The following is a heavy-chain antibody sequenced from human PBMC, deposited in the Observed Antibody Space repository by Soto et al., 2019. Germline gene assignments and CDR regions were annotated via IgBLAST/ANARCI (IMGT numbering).Heavy chain of an antibody. Sequence: QVHLVQSGAEVKKPGSSVKVSCKASGDTSGIYAISWVRQAPGQGLEWMGGITPIFRTADYAPKFQGRVTITADESTNTAYMDLTSLISDDTAVYYCVRGPLRYGDSAYTNYWGQGTLVIVSS. CDR2: ITPIFRTA. V-gene: IGHV1-69*12. J-gene: IGHJ4*02. D-gene: IGHD4-17*01. CDR1: GDTSGIYA. CDR3: VRGPLRYGDSAYTNY.